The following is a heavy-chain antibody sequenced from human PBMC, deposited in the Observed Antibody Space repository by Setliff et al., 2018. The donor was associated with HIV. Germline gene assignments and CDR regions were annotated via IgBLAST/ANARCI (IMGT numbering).Heavy chain of an antibody. Sequence: GGSLRLSCAASGFTFSNYAMSWVRQAPGEGLEWVSELSGSGDSTYYADSVKGRFTVSRDNAKNSLYLQMNNLRAEDTATYYCARASAATYCSGGACYLPDYWGQGTLVTVSS. CDR2: LSGSGDST. V-gene: IGHV3-23*01. D-gene: IGHD2-15*01. CDR1: GFTFSNYA. CDR3: ARASAATYCSGGACYLPDY. J-gene: IGHJ4*02.